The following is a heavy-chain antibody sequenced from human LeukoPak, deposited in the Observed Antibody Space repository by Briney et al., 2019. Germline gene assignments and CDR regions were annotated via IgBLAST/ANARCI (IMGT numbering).Heavy chain of an antibody. CDR1: GFTFSNAW. V-gene: IGHV3-15*07. CDR3: TTDRDLLGFDY. D-gene: IGHD1-26*01. CDR2: IKSKTDGGTT. Sequence: SGGSLRLSCAASGFTFSNAWMNWVRQAPGKGLEWVGRIKSKTDGGTTDYAAPVKGRFTISGDDSKNTLYLQMNSLKTEDTAVYYCTTDRDLLGFDYWGQGTLVTVSS. J-gene: IGHJ4*02.